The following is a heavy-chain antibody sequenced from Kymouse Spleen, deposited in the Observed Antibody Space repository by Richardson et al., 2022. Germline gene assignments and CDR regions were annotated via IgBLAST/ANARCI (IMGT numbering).Heavy chain of an antibody. Sequence: EVQLVESGGGLVQPGGSLRLSCAASGFTFSSYAMSWVRQAPGKGLEWVSAISGSGGSTYYADSVKGRFTISRDNSKNTLYLQMNSLRAEDTAVYYCAKDYYGSGRSGYYYGMDVWGQGTTVTVSS. CDR2: ISGSGGST. J-gene: IGHJ6*02. CDR3: AKDYYGSGRSGYYYGMDV. D-gene: IGHD3-10*01. CDR1: GFTFSSYA. V-gene: IGHV3-23*04.